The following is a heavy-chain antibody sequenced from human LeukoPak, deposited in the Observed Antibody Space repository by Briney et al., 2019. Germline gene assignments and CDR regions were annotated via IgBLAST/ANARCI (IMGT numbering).Heavy chain of an antibody. V-gene: IGHV4-34*01. D-gene: IGHD3-22*01. CDR3: ASLTQPMIVVGA. J-gene: IGHJ5*02. Sequence: SETLSLTCAVYGGSFSGYYWSWIRQPPGKGLEWIGSIYYSGSTYYNPSLKSRVTISVDTSKNQFSLKLSSVTAADTAVYYCASLTQPMIVVGAWGQGTLVTVSS. CDR2: IYYSGST. CDR1: GGSFSGYY.